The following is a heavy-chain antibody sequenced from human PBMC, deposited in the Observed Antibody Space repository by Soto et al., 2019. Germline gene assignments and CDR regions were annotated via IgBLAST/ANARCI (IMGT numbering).Heavy chain of an antibody. V-gene: IGHV4-34*01. CDR2: INHSGST. D-gene: IGHD6-19*01. CDR1: GGSFSGYC. J-gene: IGHJ5*02. Sequence: QVQLQQWGAGLLKPSETLSLTCAVYGGSFSGYCWSWIRQPPGKGLEWIGEINHSGSTNYNPSLKSRVTISVDTSKNQFSLKLSSVTAADTAVYYCARGKGIAVAGTGWFDPWGQGTLVTVSS. CDR3: ARGKGIAVAGTGWFDP.